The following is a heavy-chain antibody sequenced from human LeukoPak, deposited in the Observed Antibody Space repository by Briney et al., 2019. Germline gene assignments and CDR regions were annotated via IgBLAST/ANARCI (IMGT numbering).Heavy chain of an antibody. V-gene: IGHV3-7*01. Sequence: PGGSLRLSCAASGFTFSNYWMSWVRQAPGKGLEWVAAIKQDGGGKYYVDSVKGRFTISRDNAKSSLYLQMSSLRADDTAVYYCAREGGFGSGKSYTALDAFDIWGQGTMVTVSS. D-gene: IGHD3-10*01. CDR2: IKQDGGGK. CDR3: AREGGFGSGKSYTALDAFDI. CDR1: GFTFSNYW. J-gene: IGHJ3*02.